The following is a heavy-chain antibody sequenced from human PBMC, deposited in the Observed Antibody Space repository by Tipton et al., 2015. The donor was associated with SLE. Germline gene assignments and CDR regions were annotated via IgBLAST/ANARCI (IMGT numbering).Heavy chain of an antibody. CDR3: TTDYYDSSEVDY. V-gene: IGHV3-15*01. Sequence: WIRQPPGKGLEWVGRIKSKTDGGTTDYAAPVKGRFTISRDDSKNTLYLQMNSLKTEDTAVYYCTTDYYDSSEVDYWGQGTLVTVSS. D-gene: IGHD3-22*01. CDR2: IKSKTDGGTT. J-gene: IGHJ4*02.